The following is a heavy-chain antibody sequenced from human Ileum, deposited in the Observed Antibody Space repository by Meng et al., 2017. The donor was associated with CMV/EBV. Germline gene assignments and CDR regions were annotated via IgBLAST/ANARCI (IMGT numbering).Heavy chain of an antibody. V-gene: IGHV3-15*01. J-gene: IGHJ4*02. CDR1: GLTFSNDW. CDR3: TTARNDVWCGYYFSDY. Sequence: GGSLRLSCAVSGLTFSNDWMTWVRQAPGKALEWVGRINSNTDDGTSDYAAPVKGRFTISRDDSKNTLYLQMNSLKTEDTAVYYCTTARNDVWCGYYFSDYWGQGTLVTVSS. CDR2: INSNTDDGTS. D-gene: IGHD3-3*01.